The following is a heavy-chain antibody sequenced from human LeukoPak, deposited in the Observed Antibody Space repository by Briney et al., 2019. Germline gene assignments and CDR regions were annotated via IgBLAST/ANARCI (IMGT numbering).Heavy chain of an antibody. J-gene: IGHJ6*02. CDR1: GSTFGSYS. V-gene: IGHV3-48*01. CDR3: ARDDLGTSYYNYGMDV. D-gene: IGHD3/OR15-3a*01. Sequence: GGSLRLSCAASGSTFGSYSMNWVRQAPGKGLEWVSYISSSGSTIYYIDSVKGRFTISRDNAKNSLYLEMNSLRVEDSAVYYCARDDLGTSYYNYGMDVWGQGTTVTVSS. CDR2: ISSSGSTI.